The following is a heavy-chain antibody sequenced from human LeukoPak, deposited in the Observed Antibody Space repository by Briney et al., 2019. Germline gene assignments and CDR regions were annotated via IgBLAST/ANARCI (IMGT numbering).Heavy chain of an antibody. V-gene: IGHV3-48*02. CDR2: ISGSGTIV. D-gene: IGHD3-22*01. J-gene: IGHJ4*02. CDR1: GFTSKNYI. CDR3: ATCSYDGSGYYYM. Sequence: GGSLRLSCVASGFTSKNYIMTWVRQAPGQGLSWVSSISGSGTIVYYADSVKGRFTVSRDNDQNSLFLQMNSLRDEDTATYYCATCSYDGSGYYYMWGQGAVVTVSS.